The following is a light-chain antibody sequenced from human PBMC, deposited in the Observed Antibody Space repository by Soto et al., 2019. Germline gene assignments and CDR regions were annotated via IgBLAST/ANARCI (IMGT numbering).Light chain of an antibody. Sequence: QTVVTQPPSVSGAPGQRVTIFCTGSSSNIGAPYDVHWYQQLPGAAPKLLIYANNVRPSGVPDRFSGSESGTSASLAISGLQAEDEADYYCQSHDSSLSGSVFGGGTKLTVL. CDR3: QSHDSSLSGSV. V-gene: IGLV1-40*01. CDR1: SSNIGAPYD. J-gene: IGLJ2*01. CDR2: ANN.